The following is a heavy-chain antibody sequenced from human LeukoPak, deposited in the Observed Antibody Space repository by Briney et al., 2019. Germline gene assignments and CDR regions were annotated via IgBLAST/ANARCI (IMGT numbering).Heavy chain of an antibody. CDR2: INSDGSST. D-gene: IGHD4-17*01. CDR1: GFTFSSFW. Sequence: GGSLRLSCAASGFTFSSFWMHWVRQAPGEGLVWVSRINSDGSSTSYADSVRGRFTISRDNAKNTLYLQMNSLRAEDTAVYYCARNLRLDYWGQGTLVTVSS. V-gene: IGHV3-74*01. J-gene: IGHJ4*02. CDR3: ARNLRLDY.